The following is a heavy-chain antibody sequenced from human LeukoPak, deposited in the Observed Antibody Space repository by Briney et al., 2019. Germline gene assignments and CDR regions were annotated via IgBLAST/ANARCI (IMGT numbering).Heavy chain of an antibody. CDR2: ISSGSRTI. Sequence: GGSLRLSCAASGFSFSGYSMNWVRQAPGRGLEWISYISSGSRTIFYADSVKGRFAISRDNAKNSLYLLMNSLRADGTAVYYCARESITGDRDFDYWGQGTLITVSS. J-gene: IGHJ4*02. CDR3: ARESITGDRDFDY. V-gene: IGHV3-48*01. D-gene: IGHD7-27*01. CDR1: GFSFSGYS.